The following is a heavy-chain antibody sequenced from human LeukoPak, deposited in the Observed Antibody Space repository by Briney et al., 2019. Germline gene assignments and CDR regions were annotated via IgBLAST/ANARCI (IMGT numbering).Heavy chain of an antibody. V-gene: IGHV3-11*04. CDR3: ARVGLAPAAILRGTRHTFDY. J-gene: IGHJ4*02. D-gene: IGHD2-2*02. CDR2: ISSSGSTI. CDR1: GFTFSDYY. Sequence: PGGSLRLSCAASGFTFSDYYMSWIRQAPGKGLEWVSYISSSGSTIYYADSVKGRFTTSRDNAKNSLYLQMNSLRAEDTAVYYCARVGLAPAAILRGTRHTFDYWGQGTLVTVSS.